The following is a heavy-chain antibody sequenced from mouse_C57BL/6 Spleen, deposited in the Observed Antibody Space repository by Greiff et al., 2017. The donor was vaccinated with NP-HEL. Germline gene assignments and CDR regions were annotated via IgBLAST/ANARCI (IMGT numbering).Heavy chain of an antibody. V-gene: IGHV1-50*01. J-gene: IGHJ1*03. CDR3: ARWHYGSSPYWYFDV. CDR1: GYTFTSYW. D-gene: IGHD1-1*01. Sequence: VQLQQPGAELVKPGASVKLSCKASGYTFTSYWMQWVKQRPGQGLEWIGEIDPSDSYTNYNQKFKGKATLTVDTSSSTAYMQLSSLTSEDSAVYYCARWHYGSSPYWYFDVWGTGTTVTVSS. CDR2: IDPSDSYT.